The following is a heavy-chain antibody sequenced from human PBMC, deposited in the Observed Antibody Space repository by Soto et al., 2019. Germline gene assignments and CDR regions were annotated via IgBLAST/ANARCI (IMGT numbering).Heavy chain of an antibody. CDR2: IKSKTDGGTT. D-gene: IGHD5-12*01. CDR3: TTEDIVATKFDY. CDR1: GFTFSNAW. V-gene: IGHV3-15*01. J-gene: IGHJ4*02. Sequence: PGGSLRLSCAASGFTFSNAWMSWVRQAPGKGLEWVGRIKSKTDGGTTDYAAPVKGRFTISRDDSKNTLYLQMNSLKTEDTAVYYCTTEDIVATKFDYWGQGTLVTVSS.